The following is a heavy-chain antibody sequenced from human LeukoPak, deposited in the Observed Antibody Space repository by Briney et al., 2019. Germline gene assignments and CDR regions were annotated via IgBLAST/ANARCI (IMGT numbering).Heavy chain of an antibody. CDR1: GGSTFRKYD. D-gene: IGHD3-10*01. V-gene: IGHV3-23*01. CDR2: MSSGGTT. CDR3: AKVLGFGGDAYGMDV. Sequence: GGSLRLSCAASGGSTFRKYDLNWVRQAPGKGLEWVSLMSSGGTTYYAESVRGRFTISRDISKNTLYLQVNGLRTEDTAVYYCAKVLGFGGDAYGMDVWGQGTTVTVSS. J-gene: IGHJ6*02.